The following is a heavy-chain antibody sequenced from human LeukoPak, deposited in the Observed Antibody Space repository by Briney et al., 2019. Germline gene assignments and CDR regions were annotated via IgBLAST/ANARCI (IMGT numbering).Heavy chain of an antibody. V-gene: IGHV5-51*01. CDR3: ARRQFASGSNYQGFIY. CDR1: GYSFTSYW. D-gene: IGHD3-10*01. CDR2: IYPGDSDT. Sequence: GESLQISCKGSGYSFTSYWIGWVRQMPGKGLEWMGIIYPGDSDTRYSPSFQGQVTISADKSISTGYLQWSSLKASDTAMYYCARRQFASGSNYQGFIYWGQGTLVTVSS. J-gene: IGHJ4*02.